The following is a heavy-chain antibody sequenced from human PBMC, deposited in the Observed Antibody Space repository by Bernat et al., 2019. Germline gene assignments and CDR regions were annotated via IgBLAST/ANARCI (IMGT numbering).Heavy chain of an antibody. Sequence: QVQLQQWGAGLLKPSETLSLTCAVYGGSFSGYYWSWIRQPPGKGLEWIGEINHSGSTNYNPSLQSRVTISVDTSKNQFSLKLSSVTAADTAVYYCAGGRRGVGSGSRKPFDYWGQGTLVTVSS. V-gene: IGHV4-34*01. CDR1: GGSFSGYY. CDR2: INHSGST. J-gene: IGHJ4*02. D-gene: IGHD3-10*01. CDR3: AGGRRGVGSGSRKPFDY.